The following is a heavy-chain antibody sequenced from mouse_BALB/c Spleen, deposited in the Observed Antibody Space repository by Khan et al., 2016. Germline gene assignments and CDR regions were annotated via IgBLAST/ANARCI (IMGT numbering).Heavy chain of an antibody. J-gene: IGHJ1*01. D-gene: IGHD3-3*01. CDR3: ARKARDGYCDV. CDR2: IWSGGST. Sequence: QVQLKESGPGLVQPSQSLSITCTVSGFSLTSYGVHWVRQSPGKGLEWLGVIWSGGSTDYNAAFISRLSISKDNSKSQVFFKMNSLQANDTAIYXGARKARDGYCDVWGAGTTVTVSS. CDR1: GFSLTSYG. V-gene: IGHV2-2*02.